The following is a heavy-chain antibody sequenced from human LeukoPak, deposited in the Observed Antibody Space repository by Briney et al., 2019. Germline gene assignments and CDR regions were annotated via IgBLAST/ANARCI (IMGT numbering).Heavy chain of an antibody. CDR1: GFTFSSYS. V-gene: IGHV3-21*01. D-gene: IGHD3-22*01. Sequence: GGSLRLSCAASGFTFSSYSMNWVRQAPGKGLEWVSSISSSSSYIYYADSVKGRFTISRDNAKNSLYLQMYSLSAEDTAVYYCAREPIVVAPVRAFDIWGQGTMVTVSS. CDR3: AREPIVVAPVRAFDI. CDR2: ISSSSSYI. J-gene: IGHJ3*02.